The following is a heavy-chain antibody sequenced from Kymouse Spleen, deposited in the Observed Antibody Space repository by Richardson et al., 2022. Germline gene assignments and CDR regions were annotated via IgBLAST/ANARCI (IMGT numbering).Heavy chain of an antibody. D-gene: IGHD6-19*01. J-gene: IGHJ6*02. CDR3: AKQWLAPYGMDV. CDR2: ISWNSGSI. CDR1: GFTFDDYA. Sequence: EVQLVESGGGLVQPGRSLRLSCAASGFTFDDYAMHWVRQAPGKGLEWVSGISWNSGSIGYADSVKGRFTISRDNAKNSLYLQMNSLRAEDTALYYCAKQWLAPYGMDVWGQGTTVTVSS. V-gene: IGHV3-9*01.